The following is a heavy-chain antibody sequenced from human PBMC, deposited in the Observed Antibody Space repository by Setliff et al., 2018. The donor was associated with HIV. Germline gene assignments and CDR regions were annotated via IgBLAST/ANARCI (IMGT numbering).Heavy chain of an antibody. CDR3: ARVIYSYYDSTGYSCYFDY. J-gene: IGHJ4*02. D-gene: IGHD3-22*01. CDR1: GGSISSSSCY. Sequence: LSLTCTVSGGSISSSSCYWGWIRQPPGKGLEWIGTIYYSGSTYYNPSLKSRVTMSVDTSKNQFSLKLRSVTAADTAVYYCARVIYSYYDSTGYSCYFDYWGQGTLVTVSS. V-gene: IGHV4-39*07. CDR2: IYYSGST.